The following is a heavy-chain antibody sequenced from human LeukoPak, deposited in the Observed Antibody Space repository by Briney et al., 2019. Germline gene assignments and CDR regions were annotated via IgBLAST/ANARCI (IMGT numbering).Heavy chain of an antibody. CDR2: IYYSGTT. Sequence: SETLSLTCTVSGGSISSYYWSWIRQPPGKGLDCIGYIYYSGTTNYNPSLKSRVTISLDTSKNQFSLKLTSVTAADTAVYYCARDKGQYGSGTRGFTWFDPWGQGTLVTVSS. CDR1: GGSISSYY. J-gene: IGHJ5*02. V-gene: IGHV4-59*01. D-gene: IGHD3-10*01. CDR3: ARDKGQYGSGTRGFTWFDP.